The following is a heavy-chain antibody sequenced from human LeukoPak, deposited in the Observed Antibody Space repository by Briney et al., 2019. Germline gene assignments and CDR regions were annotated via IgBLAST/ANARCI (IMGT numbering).Heavy chain of an antibody. CDR1: GFIFSTYA. V-gene: IGHV3-23*01. J-gene: IGHJ4*02. Sequence: VGSLRLSCAASGFIFSTYAMSWVRQAPGKGLEWVSGISGSGENTSYADSVKGRFTISRDNSKNTLYLQMNSLRAEDTAVYYCAKGYPTSLDYWGQGTLVSVSS. D-gene: IGHD1-26*01. CDR3: AKGYPTSLDY. CDR2: ISGSGENT.